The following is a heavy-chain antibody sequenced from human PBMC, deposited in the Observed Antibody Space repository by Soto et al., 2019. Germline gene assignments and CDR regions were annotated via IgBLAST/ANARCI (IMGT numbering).Heavy chain of an antibody. CDR1: GFTFSSYA. Sequence: SVGSLRLSCAASGFTFSSYAMSWVRQAPGKGLEWVSAISGSGGSTYYADSVKGRFTISRDNSKNTLYLQMNSLRAEDTAVYYCAKDALEKIVGATCDYWGQGTLVTVSS. J-gene: IGHJ4*02. CDR2: ISGSGGST. V-gene: IGHV3-23*01. D-gene: IGHD1-26*01. CDR3: AKDALEKIVGATCDY.